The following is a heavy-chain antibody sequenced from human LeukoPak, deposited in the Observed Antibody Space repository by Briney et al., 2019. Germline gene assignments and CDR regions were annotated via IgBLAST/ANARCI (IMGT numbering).Heavy chain of an antibody. CDR1: GYTFTDYY. D-gene: IGHD4-11*01. Sequence: ASVKVSCKASGYTFTDYYIHWVRQAPGQGLEWMGWISPNSGGTNYAQKFQGRVTMTRDTSISTAYMELSSLRSDDTAVYYCARHPGYSFPRDAFDIWGQGTMVTVSS. J-gene: IGHJ3*02. CDR3: ARHPGYSFPRDAFDI. CDR2: ISPNSGGT. V-gene: IGHV1-2*02.